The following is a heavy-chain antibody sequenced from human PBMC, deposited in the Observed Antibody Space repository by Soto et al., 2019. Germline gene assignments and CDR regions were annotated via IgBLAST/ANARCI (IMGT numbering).Heavy chain of an antibody. D-gene: IGHD3-3*01. CDR2: TRNKANSYTT. CDR3: ARVKSRSGYYYYYYYYMDV. CDR1: GFTFSDHY. Sequence: GGSLRLSCAASGFTFSDHYMDWVCQAPGKGLEWVGRTRNKANSYTTEYAGSVKGRFTISRDDSKNSLYLKMNSLKTEDTAVYYCARVKSRSGYYYYYYYYMDVWGKGTTVTVSS. V-gene: IGHV3-72*01. J-gene: IGHJ6*03.